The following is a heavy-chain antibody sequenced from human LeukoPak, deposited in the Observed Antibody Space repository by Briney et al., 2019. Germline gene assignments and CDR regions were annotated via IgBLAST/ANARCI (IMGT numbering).Heavy chain of an antibody. CDR1: GFTFSSYG. Sequence: GGSLRLSCAASGFTFSSYGMHWVRQAPGKGLEWVAVIWYDGSNKYYADSVKGRFTISRDNSKNTLYLQMNSLRAEDTAVYYCAKILEGTPDGMDVWGQGTTVTVSS. D-gene: IGHD2-15*01. V-gene: IGHV3-30*02. J-gene: IGHJ6*02. CDR2: IWYDGSNK. CDR3: AKILEGTPDGMDV.